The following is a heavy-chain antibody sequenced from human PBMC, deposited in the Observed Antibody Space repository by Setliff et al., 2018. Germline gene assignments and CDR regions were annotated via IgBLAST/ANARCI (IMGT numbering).Heavy chain of an antibody. D-gene: IGHD5-18*01. Sequence: ASETLSLTCNVSGVSISSYYWSWIRQPPGKGLECIGYIQKSGSANYNPSLKTRVTMSVDTSKNQFALNLRSVTAADSAVYYCARDRTAYSYGLDVWGQGTTVTVSS. V-gene: IGHV4-4*08. CDR3: ARDRTAYSYGLDV. CDR2: IQKSGSA. CDR1: GVSISSYY. J-gene: IGHJ6*02.